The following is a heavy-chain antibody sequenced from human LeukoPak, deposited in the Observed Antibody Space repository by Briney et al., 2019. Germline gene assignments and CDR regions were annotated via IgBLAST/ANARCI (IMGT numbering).Heavy chain of an antibody. Sequence: GGSLRLSCAASGFTFSRYGMHWVRQAPGKGLEWVADIWYDGSNKFYADSVKGRFTVSRDNSKNTLYLQMNGLRAEDTAVYYCARGQFCSSTSCYVDPFHYWGQGNLVTVSS. CDR2: IWYDGSNK. CDR1: GFTFSRYG. V-gene: IGHV3-33*08. J-gene: IGHJ4*02. CDR3: ARGQFCSSTSCYVDPFHY. D-gene: IGHD2-2*01.